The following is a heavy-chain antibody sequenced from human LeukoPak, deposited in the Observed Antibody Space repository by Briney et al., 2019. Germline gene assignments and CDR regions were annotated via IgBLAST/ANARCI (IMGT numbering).Heavy chain of an antibody. V-gene: IGHV3-23*01. J-gene: IGHJ4*02. CDR1: GFTVSSNY. Sequence: GGSLRLSCAASGFTVSSNYMSWVRQAPGKGLEWVSGISGSDGSTYYADSVKGRFTISRDNSKNTLYLQMNSLRAEDTAVYYCARAGNTRFDYWGQGTLVTVSS. D-gene: IGHD2/OR15-2a*01. CDR3: ARAGNTRFDY. CDR2: ISGSDGST.